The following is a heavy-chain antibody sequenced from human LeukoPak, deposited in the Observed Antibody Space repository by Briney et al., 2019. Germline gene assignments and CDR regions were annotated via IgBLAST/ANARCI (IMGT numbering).Heavy chain of an antibody. CDR3: ARVPRSGSYYDY. Sequence: ASVKVSCKASGYTFTGYYMHWVRQAPGQGLEWMGWINPKSGGTNYAQKFQGRVTMTRDTSISTAYMELSRLRSDDTAVYHCARVPRSGSYYDYWGQGTLVTVSS. CDR2: INPKSGGT. J-gene: IGHJ4*02. V-gene: IGHV1-2*02. D-gene: IGHD1-26*01. CDR1: GYTFTGYY.